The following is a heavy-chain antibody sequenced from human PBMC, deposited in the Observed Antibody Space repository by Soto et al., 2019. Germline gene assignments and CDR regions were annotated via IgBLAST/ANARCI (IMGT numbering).Heavy chain of an antibody. Sequence: GGSLRLSCAASGFTFSSYGMHWVRQAPGKGLEWVAVIWYDGSNKYYADSVKGRFTISRDNSKNTLYLQMNSLRAEDTAVYYCARAGCSGGSCRYKIDYWGQGTLVTVSS. CDR2: IWYDGSNK. J-gene: IGHJ4*02. D-gene: IGHD2-15*01. V-gene: IGHV3-33*01. CDR1: GFTFSSYG. CDR3: ARAGCSGGSCRYKIDY.